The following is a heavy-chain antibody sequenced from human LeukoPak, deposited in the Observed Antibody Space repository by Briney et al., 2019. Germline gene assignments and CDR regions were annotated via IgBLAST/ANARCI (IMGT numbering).Heavy chain of an antibody. CDR2: ISYDGSNK. CDR1: GFTFSSYA. D-gene: IGHD4-17*01. J-gene: IGHJ3*02. Sequence: PGGSLRLSCAASGFTFSSYAMHWVRQAPGKGLEWVAVISYDGSNKYYADSVKGRFTISRDNSKNTLYLQMNSLRAEDTAVYYCAKLYGDVHDAFDIWGQGTMVTVSS. V-gene: IGHV3-30-3*01. CDR3: AKLYGDVHDAFDI.